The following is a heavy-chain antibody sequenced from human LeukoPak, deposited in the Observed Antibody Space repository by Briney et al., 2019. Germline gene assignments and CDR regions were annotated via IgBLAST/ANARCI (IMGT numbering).Heavy chain of an antibody. CDR3: TQSNY. J-gene: IGHJ4*02. Sequence: GGCLRLSSAASGFTFSGSPILWVRQASGKGLEWVGRIRSKADNYATAYAASVQGRCTISRDDSKSTAYLQLNSLKTEDTAVYYCTQSNYWGQGALVTVSS. CDR2: IRSKADNYAT. CDR1: GFTFSGSP. V-gene: IGHV3-73*01.